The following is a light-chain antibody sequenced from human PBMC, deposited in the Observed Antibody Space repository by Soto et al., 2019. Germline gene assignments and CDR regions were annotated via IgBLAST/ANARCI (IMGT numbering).Light chain of an antibody. CDR1: QSVSSK. Sequence: EIRMTQSPATLSVTPGEGATLSCRASQSVSSKLAWYQQKPGQAPRLLIYGASTRATGIPARFSGSGSGTEFTLIISSLQSEDSAVYYCQQYNSWLWTFGQGTKVDI. V-gene: IGKV3-15*01. J-gene: IGKJ1*01. CDR3: QQYNSWLWT. CDR2: GAS.